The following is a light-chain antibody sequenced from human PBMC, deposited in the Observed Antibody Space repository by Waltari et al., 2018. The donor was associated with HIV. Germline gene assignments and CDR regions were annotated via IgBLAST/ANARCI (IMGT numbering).Light chain of an antibody. CDR3: QQRRAWPPT. V-gene: IGKV3-11*01. CDR1: EFVEIF. Sequence: EIVLTQSPATLSLSPGERATISCRASEFVEIFIGWFQQKPGQPPRLVVYNGSNRAAGIPARFTGSGSGTDFTLTISCLEPEDFAVYFCQQRRAWPPTFGGGTKVELK. CDR2: NGS. J-gene: IGKJ4*01.